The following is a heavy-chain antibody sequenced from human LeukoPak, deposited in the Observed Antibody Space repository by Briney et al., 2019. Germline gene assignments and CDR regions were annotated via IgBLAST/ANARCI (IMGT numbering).Heavy chain of an antibody. Sequence: SETLSLTCAVYGGSFSGYYWSWIRQPPGKGLEWIGEINHSGSTNYNPSLKSRVTISVDTSKNQFSLTLSSVTAADTAIYYCARRATSGNYQMLHFDSWGQGILVTVSS. CDR3: ARRATSGNYQMLHFDS. J-gene: IGHJ4*02. CDR2: INHSGST. V-gene: IGHV4-34*01. CDR1: GGSFSGYY. D-gene: IGHD1-7*01.